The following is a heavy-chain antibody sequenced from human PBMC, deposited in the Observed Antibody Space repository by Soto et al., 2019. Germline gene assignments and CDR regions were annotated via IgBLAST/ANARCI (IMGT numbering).Heavy chain of an antibody. CDR2: ISDSGGST. V-gene: IGHV3-23*01. D-gene: IGHD1-26*01. CDR3: ARSMGARLY. CDR1: GFTFSNYA. Sequence: EVQLLESGGGLVQPGGSLRLSCAASGFTFSNYAMSWVRQTPGKGLEWVSTISDSGGSTYYAGSVKGRFTISRDNSKNTLYLQMNSLRADDTAVYYFARSMGARLYWGQGPRVTVSS. J-gene: IGHJ4*02.